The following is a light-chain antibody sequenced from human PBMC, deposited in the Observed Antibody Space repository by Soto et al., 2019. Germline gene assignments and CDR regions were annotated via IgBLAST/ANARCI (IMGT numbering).Light chain of an antibody. J-gene: IGKJ5*01. CDR1: QDISNY. Sequence: DILMTQSPSSLSASVGDRVTITCQASQDISNYLNWYQQKPGKAPKLLIYDASNLETGVPSRFSGSGSGTNFTFTISSLQPEDIATYYCQQYDNLPITFGKGTRLEIK. V-gene: IGKV1-33*01. CDR2: DAS. CDR3: QQYDNLPIT.